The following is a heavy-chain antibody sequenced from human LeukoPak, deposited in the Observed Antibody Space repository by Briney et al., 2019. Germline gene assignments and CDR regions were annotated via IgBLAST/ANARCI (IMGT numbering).Heavy chain of an antibody. V-gene: IGHV3-21*01. Sequence: GGSLRLSCAASGFTFSSYSMNWVRQAPGKGLEWVSSISSSSSYIYYADSVKGRFTISRDNAKNSLYLQKNSLRAEDTAVYYCARAGLRLGELSFDYDYWGQGTLVTVSS. CDR3: ARAGLRLGELSFDYDY. CDR1: GFTFSSYS. CDR2: ISSSSSYI. J-gene: IGHJ4*02. D-gene: IGHD3-16*02.